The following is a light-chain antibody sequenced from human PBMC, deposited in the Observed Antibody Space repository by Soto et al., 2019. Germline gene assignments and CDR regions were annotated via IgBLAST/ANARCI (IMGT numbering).Light chain of an antibody. CDR3: AAWDDSVSGDV. V-gene: IGLV1-47*01. CDR1: SSSIGSNN. J-gene: IGLJ1*01. CDR2: RNN. Sequence: QSVLTQPPSASGTPGQRVTISCSGSSSSIGSNNVYWYHQLPGTAPKLLIYRNNQRPSGVPDRFSGSKSGTSASLAISGLRSEDEADYYCAAWDDSVSGDVFGTGTKLTVL.